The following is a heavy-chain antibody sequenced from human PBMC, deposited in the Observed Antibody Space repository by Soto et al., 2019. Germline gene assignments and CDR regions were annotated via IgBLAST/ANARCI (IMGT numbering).Heavy chain of an antibody. Sequence: SETLSLTCTVSGTSISSYYWSWIRQPPGKGLEWIAEIHYSGSTKYNPSLKSRVSLSVDTSTNQFSLKLSSVAAADTGVYYCARGVDSWSGYLFWGQGTPVTVSS. CDR2: IHYSGST. CDR3: ARGVDSWSGYLF. D-gene: IGHD3-3*01. V-gene: IGHV4-59*01. CDR1: GTSISSYY. J-gene: IGHJ4*02.